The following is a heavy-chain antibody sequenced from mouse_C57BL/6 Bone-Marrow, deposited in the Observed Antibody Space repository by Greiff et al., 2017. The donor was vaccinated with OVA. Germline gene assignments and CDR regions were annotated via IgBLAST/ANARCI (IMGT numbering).Heavy chain of an antibody. CDR2: IWTGGGT. Sequence: QVQLQQSGPGLVAPSQSLSITCTVSGFSLTSYAISWVRQPPGKGLEWLGVIWTGGGTNYNSALKSRLSISKDNSKSQGFLKMNSLQTDDTARYYCARKGYYYGSSYLDWYFDVWGTGTTVTVSS. D-gene: IGHD1-1*01. J-gene: IGHJ1*03. CDR3: ARKGYYYGSSYLDWYFDV. CDR1: GFSLTSYA. V-gene: IGHV2-9-1*01.